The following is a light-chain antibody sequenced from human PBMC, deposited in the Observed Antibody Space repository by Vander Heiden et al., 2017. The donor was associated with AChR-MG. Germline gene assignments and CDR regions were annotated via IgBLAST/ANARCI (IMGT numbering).Light chain of an antibody. J-gene: IGLJ2*01. Sequence: QSALTQPAPVSGSPGQSITISCTGSSSDVGGYNYVSWYQQHPGKAPKLMIYDVSKRPSGVSNRFSASKSGNTASLTISGLQAEDEAYYFCSSYTSSSTRDVIFGGGTKLTVL. CDR2: DVS. V-gene: IGLV2-14*03. CDR3: SSYTSSSTRDVI. CDR1: SSDVGGYNY.